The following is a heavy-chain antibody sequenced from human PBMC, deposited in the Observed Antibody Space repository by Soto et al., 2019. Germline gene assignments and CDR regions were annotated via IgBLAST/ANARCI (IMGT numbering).Heavy chain of an antibody. CDR2: IYYSGST. CDR1: GGSISSGDYY. D-gene: IGHD5-18*01. J-gene: IGHJ4*02. CDR3: AREYSYGVYFDY. V-gene: IGHV4-30-4*01. Sequence: SEILSLTCTVSGGSISSGDYYWSWIRQPPGKGLEWIGYIYYSGSTYYNPSLKSRVTVSVDTSKNQFSLKLSSVTAADTAVYYCAREYSYGVYFDYWGQGTLVTVSS.